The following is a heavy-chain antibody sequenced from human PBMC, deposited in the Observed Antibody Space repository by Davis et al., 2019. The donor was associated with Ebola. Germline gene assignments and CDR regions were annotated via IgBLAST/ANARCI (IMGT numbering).Heavy chain of an antibody. CDR1: GGSISSYY. D-gene: IGHD2-15*01. CDR2: IYYSGST. CDR3: ARGPGYCSGGSCYLYYYYGMDV. J-gene: IGHJ6*04. Sequence: SETLSLTCTVSGGSISSYYWSWIRQPPGKGLEWIGYIYYSGSTNYNPSLKSRVTISVDTSKNQFSLKLSSVTAADTAVYYCARGPGYCSGGSCYLYYYYGMDVWGKGTTVTVSS. V-gene: IGHV4-59*01.